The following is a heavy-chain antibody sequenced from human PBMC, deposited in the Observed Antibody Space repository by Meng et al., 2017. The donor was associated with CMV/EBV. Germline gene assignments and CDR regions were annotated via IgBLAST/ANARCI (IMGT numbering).Heavy chain of an antibody. D-gene: IGHD3-10*01. CDR1: GFTFSSYA. J-gene: IGHJ4*02. CDR2: ISGSGGST. CDR3: AKDQAYGSGSYYNYFDY. Sequence: GESLRLSCAASGFTFSSYAMSWVRQAPGKGLEWVSAISGSGGSTYYADSVKGRFTISRDNSKNTLYLQMNSLRAEDTAVYYCAKDQAYGSGSYYNYFDYWGQGTLVTVSS. V-gene: IGHV3-23*01.